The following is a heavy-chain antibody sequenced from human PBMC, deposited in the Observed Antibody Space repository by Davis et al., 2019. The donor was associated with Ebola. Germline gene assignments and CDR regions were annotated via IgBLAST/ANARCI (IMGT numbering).Heavy chain of an antibody. CDR1: GFTFDDYA. Sequence: PGGSLRLSCAASGFTFDDYAMHWVRQAPGKGLEWVSGISWNSGSIGYADSVKGRFTISRDNAKNSLYLQMNSLRAGDTALYYCARSITGTYNWFDPWGQGTLVTVSS. D-gene: IGHD1-7*01. CDR2: ISWNSGSI. CDR3: ARSITGTYNWFDP. J-gene: IGHJ5*02. V-gene: IGHV3-9*01.